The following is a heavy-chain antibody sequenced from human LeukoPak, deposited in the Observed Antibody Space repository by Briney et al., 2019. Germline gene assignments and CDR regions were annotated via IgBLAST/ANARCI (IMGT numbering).Heavy chain of an antibody. CDR1: GITLSNYG. CDR3: AKRGVVIRVIPVGFHKEASYFDS. Sequence: GGSLRLSCEVSGITLSNYGMSWVRQAPGKGLEWVAGISGSGGGTNYADPVKGRFTISRDNSKNTLYLQMNSLRVEDTAVYFCAKRGVVIRVIPVGFHKEASYFDSWGQGALVTVSS. CDR2: ISGSGGGT. J-gene: IGHJ4*02. D-gene: IGHD3-22*01. V-gene: IGHV3-23*01.